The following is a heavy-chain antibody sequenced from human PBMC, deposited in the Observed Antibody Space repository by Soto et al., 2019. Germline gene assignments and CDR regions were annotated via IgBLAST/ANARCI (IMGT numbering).Heavy chain of an antibody. Sequence: GGSLGLSCAASGFTFSSYAMSWVRQAPGKGLEWVSAISGSGGSTYYADSVKGRFTISRDNSKNTLYLQMNSLRAEDTAVYYCAKVGSTSRFLEWLLLNFDYWGQGTLVTGSS. CDR3: AKVGSTSRFLEWLLLNFDY. J-gene: IGHJ4*02. D-gene: IGHD3-3*01. CDR1: GFTFSSYA. CDR2: ISGSGGST. V-gene: IGHV3-23*01.